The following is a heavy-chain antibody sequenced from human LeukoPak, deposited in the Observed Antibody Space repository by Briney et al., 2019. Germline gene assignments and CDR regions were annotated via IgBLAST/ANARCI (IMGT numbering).Heavy chain of an antibody. J-gene: IGHJ3*02. CDR3: ARVLRGYSYGYAFDI. D-gene: IGHD5-18*01. CDR2: IYYSGST. Sequence: SETLSLTCTVSGGSISSGGYYWSWIRQHPGKGLEWIGYIYYSGSTYYNPSLKSRVTISADTSKNQFSLKLSSVTAADTAVYYCARVLRGYSYGYAFDIWGQGTMVTVSS. CDR1: GGSISSGGYY. V-gene: IGHV4-31*03.